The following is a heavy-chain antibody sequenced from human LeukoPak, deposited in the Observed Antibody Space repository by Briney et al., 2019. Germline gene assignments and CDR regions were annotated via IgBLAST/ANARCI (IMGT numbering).Heavy chain of an antibody. D-gene: IGHD2-2*01. CDR3: ARDWYHAIDY. Sequence: PGGSLRLSCAASGFTVSSNYMSWVRQAPGKELVWVARIVSDGSSTTYAESVKGRFTISRDNAKNTLYLEMNSLRVEDTAVYYCARDWYHAIDYWGQGTLVTVSS. CDR2: IVSDGSST. V-gene: IGHV3-74*03. J-gene: IGHJ4*02. CDR1: GFTVSSNY.